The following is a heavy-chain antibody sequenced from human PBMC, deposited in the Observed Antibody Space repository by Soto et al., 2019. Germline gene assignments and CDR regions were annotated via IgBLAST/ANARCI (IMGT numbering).Heavy chain of an antibody. CDR2: ISYDGSNK. Sequence: QVQLVESGGGVVQPGRSLRLSCAASGFTFSSYGMHWVRQAPGKGLEWVAVISYDGSNKYYADSVKGRFTISRDNSKNTLYLQMNSLRAEDTAVYYCARSSGPRYFDYWGQGTLVTVSS. CDR1: GFTFSSYG. J-gene: IGHJ4*02. D-gene: IGHD6-25*01. CDR3: ARSSGPRYFDY. V-gene: IGHV3-30*03.